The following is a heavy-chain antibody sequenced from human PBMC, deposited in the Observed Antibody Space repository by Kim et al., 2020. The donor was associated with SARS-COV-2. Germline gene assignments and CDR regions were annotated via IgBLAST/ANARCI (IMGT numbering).Heavy chain of an antibody. CDR2: ISGSGGST. V-gene: IGHV3-23*01. CDR1: GFTFSSYA. J-gene: IGHJ4*02. D-gene: IGHD5-18*01. Sequence: GGSLRLSCAASGFTFSSYAMSWVRQAPGKGLEWVSAISGSGGSTYYADSVKGRFTISRDNSKNTLYLQMNSLRAEDTAVYYCAKEQYKPYSYGYLGFDYWGQGTLVTVSS. CDR3: AKEQYKPYSYGYLGFDY.